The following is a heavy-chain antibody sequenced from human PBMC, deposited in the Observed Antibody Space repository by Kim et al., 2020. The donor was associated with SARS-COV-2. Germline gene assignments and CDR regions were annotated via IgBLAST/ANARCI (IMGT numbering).Heavy chain of an antibody. V-gene: IGHV3-33*01. J-gene: IGHJ4*02. CDR1: GITLSTYG. Sequence: GGSLRLSCAASGITLSTYGMHWVRQAPGKGLEWVAVIWSDGSHEYYVDAVKGRFSISRDNSKNTLDLQMSSLRADDTAVYYCATGLRCPGNYWGQGTLVT. D-gene: IGHD4-17*01. CDR2: IWSDGSHE. CDR3: ATGLRCPGNY.